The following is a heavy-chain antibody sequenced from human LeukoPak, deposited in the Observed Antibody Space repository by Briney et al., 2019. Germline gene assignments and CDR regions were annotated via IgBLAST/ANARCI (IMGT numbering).Heavy chain of an antibody. CDR1: GGTFSSYA. CDR3: ARVALRHAFDI. Sequence: GASVKVSCRASGGTFSSYAISWVRQAPGQGLEWMGGNIPIFGTANYAQKFQGRVTITTDESTSTAYMELSSLRSEDTAVYYCARVALRHAFDIWGQGTMVTVSS. V-gene: IGHV1-69*05. J-gene: IGHJ3*02. CDR2: NIPIFGTA.